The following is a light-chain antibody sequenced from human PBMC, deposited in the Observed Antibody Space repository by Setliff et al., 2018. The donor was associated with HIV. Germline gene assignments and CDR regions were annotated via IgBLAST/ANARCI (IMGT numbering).Light chain of an antibody. V-gene: IGLV2-18*02. CDR1: SSDVGSYNR. CDR3: SSYTSSNTWV. CDR2: EDT. J-gene: IGLJ3*02. Sequence: QSALTQPPSVSGSPGQSVIISCTGTSSDVGSYNRVSWYQQPPGTAPKLIIYEDTYRPSGVPDRFSGSKSGNTASLTISGLQAEDEGDYYCSSYTSSNTWVFGGGTQLTVL.